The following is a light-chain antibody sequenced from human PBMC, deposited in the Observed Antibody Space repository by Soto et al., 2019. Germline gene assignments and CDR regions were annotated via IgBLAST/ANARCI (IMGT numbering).Light chain of an antibody. CDR3: KQYNISPPIT. J-gene: IGKJ5*01. CDR1: QSVSGN. CDR2: GAS. Sequence: EIVMTQSPATLSVSPGERATLSCRASQSVSGNLAWYQQKPGQAPRLLIYGASTRATGIPARFSGSGSGTKFDLTISSLQSEDFEVYYWKQYNISPPITFGQGTRLEIK. V-gene: IGKV3-15*01.